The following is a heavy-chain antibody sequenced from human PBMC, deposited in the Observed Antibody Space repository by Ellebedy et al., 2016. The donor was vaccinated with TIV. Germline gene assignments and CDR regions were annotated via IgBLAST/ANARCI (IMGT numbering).Heavy chain of an antibody. J-gene: IGHJ4*02. CDR1: GFTFSSYS. CDR3: ARERDWNAPIFDY. CDR2: ISNSSSYI. V-gene: IGHV3-21*01. Sequence: GESLKISCAASGFTFSSYSMNWVRQAPGKGLEWVSSISNSSSYIYYADSVKGRFTISRDNAKNSLYLQMNSLRAEDTAVYYCARERDWNAPIFDYWGQGTLVTVSS. D-gene: IGHD1-1*01.